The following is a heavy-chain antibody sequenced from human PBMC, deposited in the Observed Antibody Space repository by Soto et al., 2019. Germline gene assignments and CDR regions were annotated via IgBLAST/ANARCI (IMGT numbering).Heavy chain of an antibody. Sequence: SETLSLTCAVYGGSFSDYYWSWIRQSPGKGLEWIGEINHSGWTSYNPSLKTRVTISVDTSKNQLSLTLSSVTAADTAVYYCARAPIGGSDCYFDYWSRGTLVTVSS. D-gene: IGHD2-21*02. CDR1: GGSFSDYY. CDR2: INHSGWT. CDR3: ARAPIGGSDCYFDY. V-gene: IGHV4-34*01. J-gene: IGHJ4*02.